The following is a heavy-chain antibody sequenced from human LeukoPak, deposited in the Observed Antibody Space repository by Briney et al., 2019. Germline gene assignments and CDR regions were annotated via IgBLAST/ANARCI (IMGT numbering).Heavy chain of an antibody. CDR3: TRDLSGGGLDY. D-gene: IGHD3-10*01. CDR2: ITNNGVLT. Sequence: GGSLRLSCAASGFTFSNYAMHWVRQAPGKGLEYVSVITNNGVLTYYADSVKGRFTISRDNSKNTLYLQMGSLRAEDMAVYYCTRDLSGGGLDYWGQGTLVTVS. V-gene: IGHV3-64*02. CDR1: GFTFSNYA. J-gene: IGHJ4*02.